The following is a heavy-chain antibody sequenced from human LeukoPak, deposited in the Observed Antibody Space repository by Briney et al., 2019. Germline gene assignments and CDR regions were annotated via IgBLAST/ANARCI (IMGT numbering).Heavy chain of an antibody. CDR3: ATGVGRGSSSFVPFDD. Sequence: PSETLSLTCVVSGYSLSSDYYGGWIRQPPGKGLEWFGSAYHTGSTYYNPSLKSRVTISLDTSKNQFSLRLNSVTAADTAIYYCATGVGRGSSSFVPFDDWGRGMLVTVSS. D-gene: IGHD6-6*01. CDR2: AYHTGST. CDR1: GYSLSSDYY. J-gene: IGHJ4*02. V-gene: IGHV4-38-2*01.